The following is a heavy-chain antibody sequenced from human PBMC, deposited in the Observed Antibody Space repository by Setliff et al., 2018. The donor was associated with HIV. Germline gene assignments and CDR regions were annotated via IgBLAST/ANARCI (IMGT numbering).Heavy chain of an antibody. V-gene: IGHV3-23*01. J-gene: IGHJ4*02. CDR2: IGGSGAKT. CDR3: AKDRGDYDFWSGYYVY. CDR1: GFTFKNYA. Sequence: GSLRLSCAASGFTFKNYAMSWVRQAPGKGLEWASGIGGSGAKTNYADSVKGRFTISRDNSKNTLYLQMSSLRAEDTAVYYCAKDRGDYDFWSGYYVYWGQGTPVTVSS. D-gene: IGHD3-3*01.